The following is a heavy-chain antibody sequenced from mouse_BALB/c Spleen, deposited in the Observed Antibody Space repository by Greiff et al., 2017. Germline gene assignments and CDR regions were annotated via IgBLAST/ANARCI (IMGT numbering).Heavy chain of an antibody. V-gene: IGHV14-4*02. CDR1: GFNIKDYY. J-gene: IGHJ3*01. CDR2: IDPENGDT. CDR3: NAWGGKGGLAY. D-gene: IGHD1-3*01. Sequence: VQLQQSGAELVRSGASVKLSCTASGFNIKDYYMHWVKQRPEQGLEWIGWIDPENGDTEYAPKFQGKATMTADTSSNTAYLQLSSLTSEDTAVYYCNAWGGKGGLAYWGQGTLVTVSA.